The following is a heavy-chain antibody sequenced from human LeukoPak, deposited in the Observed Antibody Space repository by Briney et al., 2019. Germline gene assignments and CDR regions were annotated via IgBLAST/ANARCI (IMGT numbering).Heavy chain of an antibody. V-gene: IGHV4-34*01. Sequence: SETLSLTCAVYGGSFSGYYWSWIRQPPGKGLEWIGSIYHSGSTYYNPSLKSRVTISVDTSKNQFSLKLSSVTAADTAVYFCARAYRSSWYANWFDPWGQGTLVTVSS. J-gene: IGHJ5*02. CDR3: ARAYRSSWYANWFDP. CDR2: IYHSGST. CDR1: GGSFSGYY. D-gene: IGHD6-13*01.